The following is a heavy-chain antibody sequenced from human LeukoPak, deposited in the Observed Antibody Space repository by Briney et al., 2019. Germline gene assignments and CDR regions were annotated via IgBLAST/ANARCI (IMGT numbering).Heavy chain of an antibody. V-gene: IGHV3-30*04. CDR1: GFTFSTYA. CDR2: IPYDGSNK. CDR3: ARAEGYGGELDS. D-gene: IGHD4-23*01. Sequence: GGSLRLSCAASGFTFSTYAMHWVRQAPGKGLEWVAVIPYDGSNKYYADSVKGRFTISRENSKNRLYLQMNSLRAEDTAVYNCARAEGYGGELDSWGQGTLVTVSS. J-gene: IGHJ4*02.